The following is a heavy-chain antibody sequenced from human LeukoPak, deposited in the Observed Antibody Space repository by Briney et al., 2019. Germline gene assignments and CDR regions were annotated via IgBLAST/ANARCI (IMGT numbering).Heavy chain of an antibody. CDR3: ARAIKWELQGGFDY. CDR2: IIPILGIA. CDR1: GGTFSSYA. Sequence: SVKVSCKASGGTFSSYAISWVRQAPGQGLEWMGRIIPILGIANYAQKFQGRVTITADKSTSTAYMELSSLRSEDTAVYYCARAIKWELQGGFDYWGQGTLVTVSS. J-gene: IGHJ4*02. D-gene: IGHD1-26*01. V-gene: IGHV1-69*04.